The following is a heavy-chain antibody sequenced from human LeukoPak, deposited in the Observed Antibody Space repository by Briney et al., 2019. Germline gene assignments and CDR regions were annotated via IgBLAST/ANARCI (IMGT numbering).Heavy chain of an antibody. V-gene: IGHV4-31*11. CDR1: GGSIRSTNYY. CDR3: TRANYYDSTGYLPVVYPSDY. Sequence: SETLSLTCAVSGGSIRSTNYYWSWIRQDPAKGLEWIGYIYHSGSTYYNPSLKSRVTISLDTSKNQFSLKLRSVTAADTAVYYCTRANYYDSTGYLPVVYPSDYWGQGTLVTVSS. CDR2: IYHSGST. J-gene: IGHJ4*02. D-gene: IGHD3-22*01.